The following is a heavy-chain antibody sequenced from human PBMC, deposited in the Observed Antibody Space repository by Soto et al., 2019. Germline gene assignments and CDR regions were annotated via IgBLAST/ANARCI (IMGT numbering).Heavy chain of an antibody. CDR1: GYTFTGYC. CDR3: ARTTTVVARDAFDI. Sequence: ASVKVSCKASGYTFTGYCMHWVRQAPGQGLEWMGWINPNSGGTNYAQKFQGRVTMTRDTSISTAYMELSRLRSDDTAVYYCARTTTVVARDAFDIWGQGTMVTVSS. J-gene: IGHJ3*02. D-gene: IGHD4-17*01. V-gene: IGHV1-2*02. CDR2: INPNSGGT.